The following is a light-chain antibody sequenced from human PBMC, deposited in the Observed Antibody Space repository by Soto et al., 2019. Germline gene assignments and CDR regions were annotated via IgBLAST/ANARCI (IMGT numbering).Light chain of an antibody. CDR3: QQYNNWPPAWT. V-gene: IGKV3-15*01. CDR2: GAS. Sequence: EIVMTQSPATLSVSPGERATLSCRASQSVSSNLAWYQQKPGQAPRLLIYGASTRATGIPARFSGSGSGTEFTLTISSLQSDDFALYSCQQYNNWPPAWTFGQGTKVEIK. CDR1: QSVSSN. J-gene: IGKJ1*01.